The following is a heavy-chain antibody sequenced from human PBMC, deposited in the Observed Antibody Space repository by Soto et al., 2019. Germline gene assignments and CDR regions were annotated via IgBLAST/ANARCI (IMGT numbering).Heavy chain of an antibody. CDR1: GGSISSYY. Sequence: PSETLSLTCTVSGGSISSYYWSWIRQPPGKGLEWIGYIYYSGSTNYNPSLKSRVTISVDTSKNQFSLKLSSVTAADTAVYYCARDVLGNLDYWGKGTLVTVS. V-gene: IGHV4-59*01. J-gene: IGHJ4*02. CDR3: ARDVLGNLDY. D-gene: IGHD7-27*01. CDR2: IYYSGST.